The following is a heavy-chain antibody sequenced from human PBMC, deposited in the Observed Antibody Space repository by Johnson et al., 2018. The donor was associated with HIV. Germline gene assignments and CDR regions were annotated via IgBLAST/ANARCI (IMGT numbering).Heavy chain of an antibody. D-gene: IGHD5-18*01. CDR3: ARDHGQLWLLPAFDI. CDR2: IHSGGRT. J-gene: IGHJ3*02. CDR1: DFTVSGNY. Sequence: VQLVESGGGLIQPGGSLRLSCAASDFTVSGNYMSWVRQAPGKGLEWVSLIHSGGRTYYADSVEGRFTISRDNSKNTLYLQMNSLRVEDTAVYYCARDHGQLWLLPAFDIWGQGTMVTVSS. V-gene: IGHV3-66*03.